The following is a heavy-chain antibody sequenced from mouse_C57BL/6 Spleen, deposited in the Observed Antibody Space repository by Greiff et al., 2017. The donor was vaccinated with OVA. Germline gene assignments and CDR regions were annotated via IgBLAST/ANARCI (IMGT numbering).Heavy chain of an antibody. V-gene: IGHV1-82*01. CDR2: IYPGDGDT. Sequence: QVQLKQSGPELVKPGASVKISCKASGYAFSSSWMNWVKQSPGKGLEWIGRIYPGDGDTNYNGKFKGKATLTADKSSSTAYMQLSSLTSEDSAVYFSAREIFLDAMDYWGQGTSVTVSS. CDR1: GYAFSSSW. CDR3: AREIFLDAMDY. J-gene: IGHJ4*01.